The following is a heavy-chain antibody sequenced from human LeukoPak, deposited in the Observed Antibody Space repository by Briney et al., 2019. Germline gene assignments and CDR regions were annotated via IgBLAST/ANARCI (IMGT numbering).Heavy chain of an antibody. V-gene: IGHV1-2*04. CDR2: INPNSCGT. CDR3: ARAGIRYFDWLSPEDYYFDY. J-gene: IGHJ4*02. D-gene: IGHD3-9*01. CDR1: GYTFTGYH. Sequence: ASVQVSCQASGYTFTGYHMHWVRQAPAKGLEWMGWINPNSCGTNYAQKFQGWVTMTRDTSISRAYMELSRLRSDDTAVYYCARAGIRYFDWLSPEDYYFDYWGQGTLVTVSS.